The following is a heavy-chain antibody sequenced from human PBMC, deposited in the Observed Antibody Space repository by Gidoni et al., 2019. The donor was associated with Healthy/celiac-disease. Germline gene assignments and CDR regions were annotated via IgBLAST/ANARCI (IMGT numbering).Heavy chain of an antibody. V-gene: IGHV1-69*01. CDR2: IFPICGKA. J-gene: IGHJ4*02. CDR3: AYSVEMAPCPFDY. D-gene: IGHD2-15*01. Sequence: QVQLVQSGAEVQKPGSSVKVSCQASEGTFSSYALSWVRQAPGQGLEWMGGIFPICGKANYAKKFQCRVTITADESTSTAYMELSSLRSEDTAVYYCAYSVEMAPCPFDYGGQGTLVTVSS. CDR1: EGTFSSYA.